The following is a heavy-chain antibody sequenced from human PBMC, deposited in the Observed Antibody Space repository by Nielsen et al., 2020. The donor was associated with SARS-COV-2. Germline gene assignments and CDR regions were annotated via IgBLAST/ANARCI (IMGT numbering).Heavy chain of an antibody. CDR2: LSYDGTNR. D-gene: IGHD2-21*01. CDR3: ARSKSSLKTFPYHYYYAMDV. CDR1: KFSLSSYP. Sequence: GESLKISCAASKFSLSSYPMHWVRQAPGKGLEWVALLSYDGTNRYYTDSVKGRFTISRDSSNNTVYLQMNSLRAEDTAVYRCARSKSSLKTFPYHYYYAMDVWGQGTTVTVSS. V-gene: IGHV3-30-3*01. J-gene: IGHJ6*02.